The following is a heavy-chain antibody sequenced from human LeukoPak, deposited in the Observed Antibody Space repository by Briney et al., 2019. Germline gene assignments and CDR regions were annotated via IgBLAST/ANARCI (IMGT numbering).Heavy chain of an antibody. CDR1: GGSFSGYY. CDR2: IDHSGST. CDR3: ARGNPSGSSAAFDY. D-gene: IGHD1-26*01. J-gene: IGHJ4*02. V-gene: IGHV4-34*01. Sequence: SETLSLTCAVYGGSFSGYYWSWIRQPPGKGLEWIGEIDHSGSTNYNPSLKSRVTISVDTSKNQFSLKLSSVTAADTAVYYCARGNPSGSSAAFDYWGQGTLVTVSS.